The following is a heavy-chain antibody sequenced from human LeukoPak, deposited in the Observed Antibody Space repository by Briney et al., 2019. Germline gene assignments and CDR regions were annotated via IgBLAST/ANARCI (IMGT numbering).Heavy chain of an antibody. CDR2: TFYRSKWYS. V-gene: IGHV6-1*01. CDR1: GDSVSSNIAT. J-gene: IGHJ4*02. CDR3: ARWLTTPNRAFDS. D-gene: IGHD1/OR15-1a*01. Sequence: SQTLSLTCAVSGDSVSSNIATWNWIRQSPSRGLEWLGRTFYRSKWYSEYAVSVKGRITIDPDTSKNQFSLQLSSVTPEDTAVYFCARWLTTPNRAFDSWGQGTLVTVSS.